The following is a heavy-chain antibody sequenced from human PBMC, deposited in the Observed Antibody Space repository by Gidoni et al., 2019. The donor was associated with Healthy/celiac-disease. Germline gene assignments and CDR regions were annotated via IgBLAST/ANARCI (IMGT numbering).Heavy chain of an antibody. D-gene: IGHD3-22*01. CDR1: GGPISSSSYY. J-gene: IGHJ2*01. V-gene: IGHV4-39*07. Sequence: QLQLQESGQGLVKPSETLSLTCTVPGGPISSSSYYWSWIRQPPGKGLEWIGSIYYSGSTYYNPSLKSRVTISVDTSKNQFSLKLSSVTAADTAVYYCARENYYDSSGYYYGWYFDLWGRGTLVTVSS. CDR2: IYYSGST. CDR3: ARENYYDSSGYYYGWYFDL.